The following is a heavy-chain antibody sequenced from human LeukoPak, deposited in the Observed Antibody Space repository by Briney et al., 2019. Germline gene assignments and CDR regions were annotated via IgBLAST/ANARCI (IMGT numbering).Heavy chain of an antibody. V-gene: IGHV3-33*01. J-gene: IGHJ4*02. Sequence: PGGSLRLSCAASGFTFSSYGMHWVRQAPGKGLEWVAVIWYDGSNKYYADSVKGRFTISRDNSKNTLYLQMNSLRAEDTAVYYCARGPLLEQQLVHGFDYWGQGTLVTVSS. CDR2: IWYDGSNK. CDR1: GFTFSSYG. CDR3: ARGPLLEQQLVHGFDY. D-gene: IGHD6-13*01.